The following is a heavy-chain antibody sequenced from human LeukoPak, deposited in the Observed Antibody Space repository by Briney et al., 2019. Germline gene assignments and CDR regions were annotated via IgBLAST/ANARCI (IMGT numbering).Heavy chain of an antibody. Sequence: GASVKVSCKASGYTFTSYGISWVRQAPGQGLEWMGWISANNGNTNYAQKLQGRVTMTTDTSTSTAYMELRSLRSDDTAVYYGAGGRWLRDAFDIWGQGTMLTVSS. CDR2: ISANNGNT. J-gene: IGHJ3*02. CDR3: AGGRWLRDAFDI. D-gene: IGHD2-15*01. V-gene: IGHV1-18*01. CDR1: GYTFTSYG.